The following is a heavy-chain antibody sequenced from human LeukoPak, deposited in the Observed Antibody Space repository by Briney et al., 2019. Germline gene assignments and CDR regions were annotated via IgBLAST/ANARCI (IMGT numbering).Heavy chain of an antibody. Sequence: ASVKVSCKASGYTFTGYYMYWVRQAPGQGLEWMGWINPNSGGTNYVQKFQGRVTMTRDTSISTAYMELSRLRSDDTAVYYCARVDASDAFDIWGQETMVTVSS. D-gene: IGHD2-2*01. CDR3: ARVDASDAFDI. J-gene: IGHJ3*02. CDR1: GYTFTGYY. CDR2: INPNSGGT. V-gene: IGHV1-2*02.